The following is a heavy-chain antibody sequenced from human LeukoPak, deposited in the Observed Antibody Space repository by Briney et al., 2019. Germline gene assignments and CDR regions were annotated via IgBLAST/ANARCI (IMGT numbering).Heavy chain of an antibody. CDR3: ARPGYSYGDGGFDY. D-gene: IGHD5-18*01. CDR1: GGSIGSGGYY. J-gene: IGHJ4*02. Sequence: SQTLSLTCTVSGGSIGSGGYYWSWIRQPAGKGLEWIGHIYTSDSTNYNPSLKSRVTISVDTSKNQFSLKLSSVTAADTAVYYCARPGYSYGDGGFDYWGQGTLVTVSS. V-gene: IGHV4-61*09. CDR2: IYTSDST.